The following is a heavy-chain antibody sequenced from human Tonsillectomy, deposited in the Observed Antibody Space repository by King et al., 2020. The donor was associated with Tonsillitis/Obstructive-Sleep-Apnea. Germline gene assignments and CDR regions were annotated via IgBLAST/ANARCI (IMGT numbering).Heavy chain of an antibody. D-gene: IGHD2-15*01. J-gene: IGHJ3*02. CDR2: ISSSGSTI. CDR3: ARLVVVVVAATQSGFDI. Sequence: VQLVESGGGLVQPGGSLRLSCAASGFTFSSYEMNWVRQAPGKGLEWVSYISSSGSTIYYADSVKARFTISRDNAKNSLYLQMNSLRAEDTAVYYCARLVVVVVAATQSGFDIWGQGTMVTVSS. V-gene: IGHV3-48*03. CDR1: GFTFSSYE.